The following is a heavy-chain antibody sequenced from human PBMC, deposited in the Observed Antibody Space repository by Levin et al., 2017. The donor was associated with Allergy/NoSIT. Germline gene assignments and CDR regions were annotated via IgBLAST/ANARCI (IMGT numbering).Heavy chain of an antibody. D-gene: IGHD2-15*01. CDR3: ARGRIVVVVAAAGYYYYGMDV. CDR1: GYTFTSYD. V-gene: IGHV1-8*01. Sequence: ASVKVSCKASGYTFTSYDINWVRQATGQGLEWMEWMNPNSGNTGYAQKFQGRVTMTRNTSISTAYMELSSLRSEDTAVYYCARGRIVVVVAAAGYYYYGMDVWGQGTTVTVSS. CDR2: MNPNSGNT. J-gene: IGHJ6*02.